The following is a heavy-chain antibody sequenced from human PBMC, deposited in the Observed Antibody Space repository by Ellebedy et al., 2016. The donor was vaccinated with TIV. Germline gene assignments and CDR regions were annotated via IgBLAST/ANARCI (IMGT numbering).Heavy chain of an antibody. J-gene: IGHJ4*02. CDR1: GFIFSSYW. Sequence: GESLKISCVGSGFIFSSYWMHWVRQAPGKGLEWVANTKQDGSEKYYVDSVMGRFTISRDNAKNSLYLQMNSLRAEDTAVYYCARGGNWDLDYWGQGILVTVSS. CDR2: TKQDGSEK. CDR3: ARGGNWDLDY. V-gene: IGHV3-7*01. D-gene: IGHD7-27*01.